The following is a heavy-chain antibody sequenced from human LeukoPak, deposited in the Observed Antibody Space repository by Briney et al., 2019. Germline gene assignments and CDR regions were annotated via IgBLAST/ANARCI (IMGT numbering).Heavy chain of an antibody. Sequence: GGTLRLSCAASGFTVSSNYMSWVRQAPGKGLEWVSVIYSGGSTYYADSVKGRFSISRDNSKNTLYLQMNSLRAEDTAVYYCARGLYSSRWYSDWGQGTLVTVSS. D-gene: IGHD6-19*01. CDR3: ARGLYSSRWYSD. J-gene: IGHJ1*01. CDR2: IYSGGST. CDR1: GFTVSSNY. V-gene: IGHV3-53*01.